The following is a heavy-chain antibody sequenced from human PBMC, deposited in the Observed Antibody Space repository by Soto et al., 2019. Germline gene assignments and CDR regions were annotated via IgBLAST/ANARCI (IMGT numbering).Heavy chain of an antibody. V-gene: IGHV3-15*01. CDR2: IKSKTDGGTT. Sequence: EVQLVESGGGLVQPGGSLKLSCAASGFTFTNAWMTWVRQAPGKGLDWVGRIKSKTDGGTTDYAAPVKGRFTISRDDSKNTLYLQMNSLKTEDTAVYYCTTDGYYDTSGYWFWGQGTLVTVSS. CDR1: GFTFTNAW. CDR3: TTDGYYDTSGYWF. J-gene: IGHJ4*02. D-gene: IGHD3-22*01.